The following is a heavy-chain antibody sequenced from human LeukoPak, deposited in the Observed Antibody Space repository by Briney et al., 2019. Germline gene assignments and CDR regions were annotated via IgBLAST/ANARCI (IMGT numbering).Heavy chain of an antibody. V-gene: IGHV4-39*01. CDR2: IYYSGST. CDR1: GGSISSSSYY. CDR3: ARSSRRDGYNN. D-gene: IGHD5-12*01. J-gene: IGHJ4*02. Sequence: PSETLSLTCTVSGGSISSSSYYWGWIRQPPGKGLEWIGSIYYSGSTYYNPSLKSRVTISVDTSKNQFSLKLSSVTAADTAVYYCARSSRRDGYNNWGQGTLVTVSS.